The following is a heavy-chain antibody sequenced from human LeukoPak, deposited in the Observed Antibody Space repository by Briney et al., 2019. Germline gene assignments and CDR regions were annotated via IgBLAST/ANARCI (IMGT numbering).Heavy chain of an antibody. Sequence: GGSLRLSCAASGFTFSSYGMHWVRQAPGKGLEWVAVISYDGSNKYYADSVKGRFTISRDNSKDTLYVQMNSLRAEDTAVYYCARPCETYTGFDSWGQGTLVTVSS. CDR1: GFTFSSYG. V-gene: IGHV3-30*03. J-gene: IGHJ5*01. D-gene: IGHD5-18*01. CDR2: ISYDGSNK. CDR3: ARPCETYTGFDS.